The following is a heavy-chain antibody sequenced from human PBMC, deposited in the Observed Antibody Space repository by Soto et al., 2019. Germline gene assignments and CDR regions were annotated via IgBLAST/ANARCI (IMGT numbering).Heavy chain of an antibody. CDR3: ARLRIAAAGSWYFDL. J-gene: IGHJ2*01. Sequence: SETLSLTCTVSGGSISSSSYYWGWIRQPPGKGLEWIGSIYYSGSTYYNPSLKSRVTISVDTSKNQFSLKLSSVTAADTAVYYCARLRIAAAGSWYFDLWGRGTLVTVSS. CDR1: GGSISSSSYY. CDR2: IYYSGST. D-gene: IGHD6-13*01. V-gene: IGHV4-39*01.